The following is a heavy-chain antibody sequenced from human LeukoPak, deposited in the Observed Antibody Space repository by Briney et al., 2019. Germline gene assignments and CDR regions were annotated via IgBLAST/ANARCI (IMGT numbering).Heavy chain of an antibody. J-gene: IGHJ3*02. D-gene: IGHD6-6*01. CDR1: GYTFTTYY. CDR2: INPSGGST. V-gene: IGHV1-46*01. CDR3: ARENSRIAAPSDAFDI. Sequence: ASVKVSCKASGYTFTTYYMHWVRQAPGQGLEWMGIINPSGGSTIYAQKLQGRVTMTTDTSTSTAYMELRSLRSDDTAVYYCARENSRIAAPSDAFDIWGQGTMVTVSS.